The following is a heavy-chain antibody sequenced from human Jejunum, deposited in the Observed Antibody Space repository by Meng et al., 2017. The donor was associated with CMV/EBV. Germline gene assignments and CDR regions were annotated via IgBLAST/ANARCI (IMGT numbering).Heavy chain of an antibody. CDR2: FSRSGEST. J-gene: IGHJ4*02. Sequence: GFAFSSHAMSWVRQAPGKGLEWVSGFSRSGESTYYADSVRGRFTISRDNSKNMLYLRMDSLRAEDTATYYCAKGSRDGYNGLFDYWGQGALVTVSS. V-gene: IGHV3-23*01. CDR3: AKGSRDGYNGLFDY. D-gene: IGHD5-24*01. CDR1: GFAFSSHA.